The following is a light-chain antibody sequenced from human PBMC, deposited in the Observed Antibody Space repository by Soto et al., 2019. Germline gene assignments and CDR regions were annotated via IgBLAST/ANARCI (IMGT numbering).Light chain of an antibody. CDR3: QQYHTSPRT. V-gene: IGKV3-20*01. CDR1: QSVSSSY. CDR2: GAS. Sequence: EIVLTQSPGTLSLSPGVRATLSCRASQSVSSSYLAWYQQKPGQAPRLLIYGASSRATGIPDRFSGSGSGTDFTLTISRLEPEDFAVYYCQQYHTSPRTFGQGTKVDIK. J-gene: IGKJ2*01.